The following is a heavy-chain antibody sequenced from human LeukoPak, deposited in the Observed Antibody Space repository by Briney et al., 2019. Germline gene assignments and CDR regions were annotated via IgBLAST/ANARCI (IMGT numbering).Heavy chain of an antibody. CDR2: IIPIFGTA. V-gene: IGHV1-69*06. Sequence: ASVKVSCKASGGTFSSYAISWVRQAPGQGLEWMGGIIPIFGTANYAQKFQGRVTITADKSTSTAYMELSSLRSEDTAVYYCARKGLVTDFDYWGQGTLVTVSS. CDR1: GGTFSSYA. J-gene: IGHJ4*02. D-gene: IGHD3-9*01. CDR3: ARKGLVTDFDY.